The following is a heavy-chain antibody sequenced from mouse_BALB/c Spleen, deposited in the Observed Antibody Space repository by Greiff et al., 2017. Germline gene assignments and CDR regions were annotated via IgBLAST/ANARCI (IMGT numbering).Heavy chain of an antibody. J-gene: IGHJ2*01. CDR3: ARNYGRGYGPYYFDY. CDR2: ISNLAYSI. CDR1: GFTFSDYG. V-gene: IGHV5-15*02. Sequence: EVMLVESGGGLVQPGGSRKLSCAASGFTFSDYGMAWVRQAPGKGPEWVAFISNLAYSIFYADTVTGRFTISRENAKNTLYLEMSSLRSEDTAMYYCARNYGRGYGPYYFDYWGQGTTLTVSS. D-gene: IGHD1-1*01.